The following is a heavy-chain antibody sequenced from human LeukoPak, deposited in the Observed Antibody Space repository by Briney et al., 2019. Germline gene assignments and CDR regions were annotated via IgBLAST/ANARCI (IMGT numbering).Heavy chain of an antibody. CDR2: ISSGSSYI. CDR1: GLTLSSYS. J-gene: IGHJ4*02. V-gene: IGHV3-21*01. D-gene: IGHD3-10*01. CDR3: ARGLKLWFGELSAFDY. Sequence: GGSLRLSCAASGLTLSSYSMNWVRQAPGKGLEWVSSISSGSSYIYYADSVKGRFTISRDNAKNSLYLQMNSLRAEDTAVYYCARGLKLWFGELSAFDYWGQGTVDTVSS.